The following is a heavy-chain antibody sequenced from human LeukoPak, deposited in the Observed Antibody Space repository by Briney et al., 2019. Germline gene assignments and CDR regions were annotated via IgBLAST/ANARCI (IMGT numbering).Heavy chain of an antibody. CDR3: ARIAQYYDILTGYWVFDY. V-gene: IGHV1-8*02. CDR2: MNPNSGNT. Sequence: GASVKVSCKASGYTFTSYGISWVRQAPGQGLEWMGWMNPNSGNTGYAQKFQGRVTMTRNTSISTAYMELSSLRSEDTAVYYCARIAQYYDILTGYWVFDYWGQGTLVTVSS. J-gene: IGHJ4*02. CDR1: GYTFTSYG. D-gene: IGHD3-9*01.